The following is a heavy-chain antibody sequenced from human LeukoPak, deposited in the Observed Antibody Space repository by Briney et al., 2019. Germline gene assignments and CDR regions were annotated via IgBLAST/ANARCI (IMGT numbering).Heavy chain of an antibody. V-gene: IGHV1-18*01. Sequence: VSLKVSCKASGYTFTSYGISWVRQAPVQGLEWMGLISAYNGNTNYAQKLQGRVTMTTDTSTSTAYMELRSLRSDDTAVYYCARVSAHYDFWSSYYFDYWGQGTLVTVSS. CDR3: ARVSAHYDFWSSYYFDY. CDR1: GYTFTSYG. CDR2: ISAYNGNT. D-gene: IGHD3-3*01. J-gene: IGHJ4*02.